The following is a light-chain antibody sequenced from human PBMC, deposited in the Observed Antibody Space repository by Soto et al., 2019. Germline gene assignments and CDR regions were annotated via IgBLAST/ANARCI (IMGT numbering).Light chain of an antibody. CDR3: QQYNNWPWT. CDR1: QSVSSN. CDR2: GAS. V-gene: IGKV3-15*01. J-gene: IGKJ1*01. Sequence: EIVITQSPATLSVSPGERATLSCRASQSVSSNLAWYPQKPGQAPRLLIYGASTRETGIPARFSGSGAGTEFTLTISSLQSEDFEVDYCQQYNNWPWTFGQGTKVDIK.